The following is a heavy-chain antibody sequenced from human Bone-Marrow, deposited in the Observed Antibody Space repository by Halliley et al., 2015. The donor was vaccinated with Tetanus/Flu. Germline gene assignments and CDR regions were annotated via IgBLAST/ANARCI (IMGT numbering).Heavy chain of an antibody. J-gene: IGHJ6*02. V-gene: IGHV3-30-3*01. CDR2: TSYDGSNK. CDR1: GFTFSTYS. CDR3: ARDPPPLYNSASWEGRTPPPNYNYAGMDV. D-gene: IGHD6-6*01. Sequence: SLRLSCAASGFTFSTYSMHWVRQAPGKGLEWVAFTSYDGSNKYNTDSVTGRFTISRDNSQNTLYLQMNSLRAEDTAVYYCARDPPPLYNSASWEGRTPPPNYNYAGMDVWGQRTSVSVSS.